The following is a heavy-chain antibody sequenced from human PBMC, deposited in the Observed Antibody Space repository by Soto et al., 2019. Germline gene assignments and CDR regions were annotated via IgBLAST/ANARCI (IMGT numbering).Heavy chain of an antibody. D-gene: IGHD6-19*01. J-gene: IGHJ4*02. V-gene: IGHV4-4*07. CDR2: ICVSGST. Sequence: QVQLQESGPGLVKPSETLSLTCTVSGGSISSYCYNWIRQPAGKGLEWIGRICVSGSTNYNPSLGGRVTRSVDASKSQSSPRLSSVTAADTAVYYCARDREWLLDYWGQGTLVTVSS. CDR1: GGSISSYC. CDR3: ARDREWLLDY.